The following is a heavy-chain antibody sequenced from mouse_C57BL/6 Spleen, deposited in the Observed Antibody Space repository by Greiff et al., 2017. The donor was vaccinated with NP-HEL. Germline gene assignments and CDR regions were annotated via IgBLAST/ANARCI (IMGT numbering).Heavy chain of an antibody. CDR1: GFNIKDDY. J-gene: IGHJ1*03. CDR3: TTSITTVVATRYFDV. V-gene: IGHV14-4*01. D-gene: IGHD1-1*01. Sequence: EVKFEESGAELVRPGASVKLSCTASGFNIKDDYMHWVKQRPEQGLEWIGWIDPENGDTEYASKFQGKATITADTSSNTAYLQLISLTSEDTAVYYCTTSITTVVATRYFDVWGTGTTVTVSS. CDR2: IDPENGDT.